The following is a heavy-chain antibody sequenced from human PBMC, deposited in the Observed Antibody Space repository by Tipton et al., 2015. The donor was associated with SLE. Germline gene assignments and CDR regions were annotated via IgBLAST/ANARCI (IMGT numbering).Heavy chain of an antibody. D-gene: IGHD3-22*01. CDR3: ARGPAGYSSGYYDY. CDR2: INHSGST. V-gene: IGHV4-34*01. CDR1: GGSFSGDY. Sequence: TLSLTCAVYGGSFSGDYWSWIRQPPGKGLEWIGEINHSGSTNYNPSLKSRVTISVDTSKNQFSLKLSSVTAADTAVYYCARGPAGYSSGYYDYWGQGTLVTVSS. J-gene: IGHJ4*02.